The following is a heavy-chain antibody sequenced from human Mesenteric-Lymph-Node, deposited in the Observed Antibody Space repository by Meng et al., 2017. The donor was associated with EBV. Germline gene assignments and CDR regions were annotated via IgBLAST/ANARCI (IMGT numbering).Heavy chain of an antibody. CDR2: INAGNGNT. V-gene: IGHV1-3*01. D-gene: IGHD6-19*01. CDR3: ARGASTSWPVDY. CDR1: GYTFTSYA. Sequence: QVQLVQSGAEVKKPGASVKVSCKASGYTFTSYAMHWLRQAPGQRLEWVGWINAGNGNTKYSEKFQGRVTITRDTFASTAYMELSSLRSEDTAVYYCARGASTSWPVDYWGHGTLVTASS. J-gene: IGHJ4*01.